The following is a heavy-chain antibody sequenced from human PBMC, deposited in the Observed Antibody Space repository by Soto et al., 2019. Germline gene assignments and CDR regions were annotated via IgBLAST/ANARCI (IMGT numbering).Heavy chain of an antibody. CDR1: GASISTNYY. Sequence: KPSETLSLTCAVSGASISTNYYWSWIRQSPGKGLEWLGYIHYSGTTNYNPSLKSRVAISVDTSKNQFSLKLSSVTTADTAVYYCARGRTPGAWYYFDYWGQGTLVTVSS. J-gene: IGHJ4*02. V-gene: IGHV4-59*01. D-gene: IGHD6-19*01. CDR2: IHYSGTT. CDR3: ARGRTPGAWYYFDY.